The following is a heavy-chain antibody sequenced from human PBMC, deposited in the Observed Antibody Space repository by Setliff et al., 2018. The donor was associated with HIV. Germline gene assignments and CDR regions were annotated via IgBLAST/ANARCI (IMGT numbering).Heavy chain of an antibody. CDR3: ARIPNHSSGFDY. D-gene: IGHD3-22*01. V-gene: IGHV1-69*13. CDR2: IVPILNTG. CDR1: GGTFRSHE. J-gene: IGHJ4*02. Sequence: SVKVSCKASGGTFRSHEISWVRQAPGQGLEWMGGIVPILNTGNYAPKFQGRVTITADESTTTAYMALSSLRSEDTAVYYCARIPNHSSGFDYWGQGTPVTVSS.